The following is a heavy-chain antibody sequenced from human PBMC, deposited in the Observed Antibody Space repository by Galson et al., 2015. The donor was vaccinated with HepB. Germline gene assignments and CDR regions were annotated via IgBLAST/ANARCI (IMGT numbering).Heavy chain of an antibody. CDR2: ISYDGTNK. CDR1: GFTFSTYA. V-gene: IGHV3-30-3*01. D-gene: IGHD5-24*01. Sequence: SLRLSCAASGFTFSTYAMNWVRQAPGKGLEWVAVISYDGTNKYYADSVKGRFTISRGNSKNTLYLQMNSLRVKDTAVYYCARAHSPPVATNLVVGYFDYWGQGTLVTVAA. CDR3: ARAHSPPVATNLVVGYFDY. J-gene: IGHJ4*02.